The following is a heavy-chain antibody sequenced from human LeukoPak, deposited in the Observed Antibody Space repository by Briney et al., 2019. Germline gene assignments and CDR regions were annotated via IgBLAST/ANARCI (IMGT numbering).Heavy chain of an antibody. J-gene: IGHJ4*02. CDR2: IWYDGSNK. CDR3: AREGGSGSFDY. Sequence: GRSLRLSCTASGFIFGDYAMSWVRQAPGKGLEWVAVIWYDGSNKYYADSVKGRFTISRDNSKNTLYLQMNSLRAEDTAVYYCAREGGSGSFDYWGQGTLVTVSS. D-gene: IGHD3-10*01. CDR1: GFIFGDYA. V-gene: IGHV3-33*01.